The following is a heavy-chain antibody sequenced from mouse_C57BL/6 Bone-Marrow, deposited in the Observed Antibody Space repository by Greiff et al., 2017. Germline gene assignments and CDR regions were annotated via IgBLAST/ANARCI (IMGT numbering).Heavy chain of an antibody. Sequence: QVQLQQPGTELVKPGASVKLSCKASGYTFTSDWMHWVKQRPGQGLEWIGNINPSNGGTNYNEKFKSKATLTVDKSSSTAYMQLSSLTSEDSAVYNCAREGGSMYVRGYFDYWGQSTPLTVSS. CDR3: AREGGSMYVRGYFDY. J-gene: IGHJ2*01. CDR2: INPSNGGT. V-gene: IGHV1-53*01. CDR1: GYTFTSDW. D-gene: IGHD1-1*01.